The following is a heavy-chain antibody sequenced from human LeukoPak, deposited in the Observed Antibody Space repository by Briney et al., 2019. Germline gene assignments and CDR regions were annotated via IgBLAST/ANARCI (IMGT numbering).Heavy chain of an antibody. CDR2: IRGSGGST. CDR1: GFTFSSYA. D-gene: IGHD1-26*01. V-gene: IGHV3-23*01. J-gene: IGHJ6*03. CDR3: AKRSVAATIDYYYYMAV. Sequence: GGALRLSCAASGFTFSSYAMSWVRQAPGRGLEWVAAIRGSGGSTYYADSVKGRVTISRDKSKNTLYLQMHSLRAEATAVSYCAKRSVAATIDYYYYMAVWGKGTTVTVSS.